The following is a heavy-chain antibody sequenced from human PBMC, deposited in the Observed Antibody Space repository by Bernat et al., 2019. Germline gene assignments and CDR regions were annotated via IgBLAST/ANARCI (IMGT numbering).Heavy chain of an antibody. CDR3: ARGIVAFDI. J-gene: IGHJ3*02. CDR1: GGSISSDYY. Sequence: QLQLQESGPGLVKPSETLSLTCTVSGGSISSDYYWGWIRQPPGKGLEWIGSIYHSGSTYYNPSLKSRVTISVDTSKNQFSLKLSSVTAADTAVYYCARGIVAFDIWGQGTMVTVSS. D-gene: IGHD2/OR15-2a*01. V-gene: IGHV4-38-2*02. CDR2: IYHSGST.